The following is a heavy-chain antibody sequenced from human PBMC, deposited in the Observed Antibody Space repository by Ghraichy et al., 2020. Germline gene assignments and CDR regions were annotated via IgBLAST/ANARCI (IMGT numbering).Heavy chain of an antibody. J-gene: IGHJ4*02. CDR1: GFTFSSYS. V-gene: IGHV3-21*01. Sequence: LSLTCAASGFTFSSYSMNWVRQAPGKGLEWVSSISSSSSYIYYADSVKGRFTISRDNAKNSLYLQMNSLRAEDTAVYYCARDRDGDYGDYWGQGTLVTVSS. CDR3: ARDRDGDYGDY. CDR2: ISSSSSYI. D-gene: IGHD4-17*01.